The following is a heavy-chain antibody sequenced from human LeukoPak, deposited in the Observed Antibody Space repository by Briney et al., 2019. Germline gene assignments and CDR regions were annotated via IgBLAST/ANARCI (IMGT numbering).Heavy chain of an antibody. J-gene: IGHJ4*02. D-gene: IGHD2-8*02. CDR1: GYTFTGYY. V-gene: IGHV1-2*07. CDR2: INPNTGGT. Sequence: ASVKVSCKASGYTFTGYYMHWVRQAPGQGLEWMGSINPNTGGTDYAHKFQGRVTMTRDTSISTAYMEVNRLRSDDTAVYYCAREESGGYFDYWGQGTLVTVSS. CDR3: AREESGGYFDY.